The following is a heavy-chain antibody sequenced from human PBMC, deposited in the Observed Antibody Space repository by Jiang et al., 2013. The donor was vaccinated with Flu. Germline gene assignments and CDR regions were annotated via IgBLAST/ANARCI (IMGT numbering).Heavy chain of an antibody. Sequence: SETLSLTCTVSGGSISSYYWSWIRQPPGKGLEWIGYIYYSGSTNYNPSLKSRVTISVDTSKNQFSLKLSSVTAADTAVYYCARAGGYCSSTSCYFDGWFDPWGQGTLVTVSS. CDR3: ARAGGYCSSTSCYFDGWFDP. CDR2: IYYSGST. V-gene: IGHV4-59*01. D-gene: IGHD2-2*01. J-gene: IGHJ5*02. CDR1: GGSISSYY.